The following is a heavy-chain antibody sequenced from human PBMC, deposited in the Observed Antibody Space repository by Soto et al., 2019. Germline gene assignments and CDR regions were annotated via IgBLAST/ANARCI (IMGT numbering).Heavy chain of an antibody. J-gene: IGHJ6*02. D-gene: IGHD3-3*01. CDR2: MNPNSGNT. CDR3: ARGNYDFWSGLSYGMDV. Sequence: AASVKVSCKASGYTFTSYDINWVRQATGQGLEWMGWMNPNSGNTGYAQKFQGRVTMTRNTSISTAYMELSSLRSEDTAVYYCARGNYDFWSGLSYGMDVWGQGTTVTVSS. CDR1: GYTFTSYD. V-gene: IGHV1-8*01.